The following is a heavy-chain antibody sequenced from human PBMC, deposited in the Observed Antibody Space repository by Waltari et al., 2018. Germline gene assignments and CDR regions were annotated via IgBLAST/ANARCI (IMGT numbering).Heavy chain of an antibody. CDR1: AYSVSSDY. CDR3: ARERIKTGSFDS. Sequence: QVQLVQSGAEVKAPGASVKLSCKAPAYSVSSDYIHWFRQAPGQGIEWRGKINPVGDATSYAQKFQGRVSMNRETSTGTAYMEVTSLRSEDTAVYYCARERIKTGSFDSWGQGTLVTVSS. CDR2: INPVGDAT. V-gene: IGHV1-46*01. D-gene: IGHD3-10*01. J-gene: IGHJ4*02.